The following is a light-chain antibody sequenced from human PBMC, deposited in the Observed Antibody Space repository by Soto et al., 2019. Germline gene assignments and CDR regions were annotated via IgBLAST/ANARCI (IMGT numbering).Light chain of an antibody. Sequence: QCVLTQPSSVSGSPGQPITISCTGTISDFGNYNLVSWYQQHPGKVPKLILFEVNKRPSGVSGRFSGSKSGNTASLTISGLQAEDEADYYCCSFTSSNTHVFGTGTKVTVL. V-gene: IGLV2-23*02. CDR1: ISDFGNYNL. J-gene: IGLJ1*01. CDR2: EVN. CDR3: CSFTSSNTHV.